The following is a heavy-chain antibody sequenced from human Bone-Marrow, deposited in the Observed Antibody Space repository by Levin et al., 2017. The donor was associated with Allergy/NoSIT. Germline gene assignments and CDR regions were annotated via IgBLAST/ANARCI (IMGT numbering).Heavy chain of an antibody. J-gene: IGHJ6*02. D-gene: IGHD3-3*01. CDR3: DSVIIWNQYCVDG. CDR2: IYYNGSS. V-gene: IGHV4-39*07. CDR1: GGSISSNNYY. Sequence: SETLSLTCTVSGGSISSNNYYWGWIRQPPGMGWEWIVSIYYNGSSYYNPSLKSPVTILVDTSKNQFSLKMNSVTAADTAEYYWDSVIIWNQYCVDGWGQGTTVTVSS.